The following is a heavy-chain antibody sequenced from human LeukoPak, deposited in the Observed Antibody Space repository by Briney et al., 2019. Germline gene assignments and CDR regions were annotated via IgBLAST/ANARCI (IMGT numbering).Heavy chain of an antibody. V-gene: IGHV4-4*07. CDR1: GGSISSYY. D-gene: IGHD3-10*01. CDR2: IHTSGST. CDR3: ARDPATMIRGIIPYDAFDI. Sequence: PSETLSLTCTVSGGSISSYYWSWIRQPAGEGLEWIGRIHTSGSTNYNPSLKSRVTMSVDTSQNQFSLRLSSVTAADTAVYYCARDPATMIRGIIPYDAFDIWGQGTMVTVSS. J-gene: IGHJ3*02.